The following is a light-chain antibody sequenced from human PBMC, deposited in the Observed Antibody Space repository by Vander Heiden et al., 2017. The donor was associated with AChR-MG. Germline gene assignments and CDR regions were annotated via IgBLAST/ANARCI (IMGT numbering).Light chain of an antibody. CDR3: QSYDTSLSGSWV. CDR2: GNS. V-gene: IGLV1-40*01. CDR1: SSNIGAGYD. J-gene: IGLJ3*02. Sequence: QSVLTQPPSVSAAPGHRVTIPCTGSSSNIGAGYDVHVYQQLPGTAPKLLSYGNSNRPSGVPDRFSGSKSGTSASLAITGLQAEDEADYYCQSYDTSLSGSWVFGGGTKLTVL.